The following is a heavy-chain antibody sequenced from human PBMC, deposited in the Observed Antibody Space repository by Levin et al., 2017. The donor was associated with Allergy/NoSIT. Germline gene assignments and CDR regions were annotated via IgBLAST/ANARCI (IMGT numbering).Heavy chain of an antibody. CDR1: GFTFSSYG. CDR3: ARDNYDYVWGSYRSYYYYMDV. Sequence: GESLKISCAASGFTFSSYGMHWVRQAPGKGLEWVAVIWYDGSNKYYADSVKGRFTISRDNSKNTLYLQMNSLRAEDTAVYYCARDNYDYVWGSYRSYYYYMDVWGKGTTVTVSS. V-gene: IGHV3-33*01. J-gene: IGHJ6*03. D-gene: IGHD3-16*02. CDR2: IWYDGSNK.